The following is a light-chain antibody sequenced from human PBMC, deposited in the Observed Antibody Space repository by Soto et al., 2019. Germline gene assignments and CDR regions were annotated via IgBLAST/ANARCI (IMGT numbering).Light chain of an antibody. J-gene: IGLJ2*01. CDR1: SSDVGGYNC. V-gene: IGLV2-8*01. CDR3: SSYGGSNNLV. CDR2: EVN. Sequence: QSALTQPPSASGSPGQSVTISCTGTSSDVGGYNCVSWYQQHPGKVPKLMIYEVNKRPSGVPDRFSGSKSGNTASLTVSGLQAEDEADYYCSSYGGSNNLVFGGGTQLTVL.